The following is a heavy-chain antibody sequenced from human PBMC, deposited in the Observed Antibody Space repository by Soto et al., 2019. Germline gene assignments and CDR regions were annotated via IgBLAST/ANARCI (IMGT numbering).Heavy chain of an antibody. J-gene: IGHJ4*02. D-gene: IGHD1-26*01. CDR2: ISGSGGST. V-gene: IGHV3-23*01. Sequence: GGSLRLSCAASGFTFSSYAMSWVRQAPGKGLEWVSAISGSGGSTYYADPVKGRFTISRDNSKNTLYLQMNSLRAEDTAVYYCAKDLSGSAGATEFDYWGQGTLVTVSS. CDR1: GFTFSSYA. CDR3: AKDLSGSAGATEFDY.